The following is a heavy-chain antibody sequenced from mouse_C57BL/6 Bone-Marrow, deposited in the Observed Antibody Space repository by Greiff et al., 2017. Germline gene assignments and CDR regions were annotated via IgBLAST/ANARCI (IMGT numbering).Heavy chain of an antibody. CDR3: ARSPPYDYDDWFAY. Sequence: EVQLQQSGPELVKPGASVKISCKASGYTFTDYYMNWVKQSHGKSLEWIGDINPNNGGTSYNQKFKGKATLTVDKSSSTAYMELRSLTSEDSAVYYCARSPPYDYDDWFAYWGQGTLVTVSA. CDR1: GYTFTDYY. CDR2: INPNNGGT. J-gene: IGHJ3*01. D-gene: IGHD2-4*01. V-gene: IGHV1-26*01.